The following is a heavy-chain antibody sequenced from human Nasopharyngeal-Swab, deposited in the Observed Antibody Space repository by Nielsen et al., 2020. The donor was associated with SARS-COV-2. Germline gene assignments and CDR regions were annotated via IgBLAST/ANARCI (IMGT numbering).Heavy chain of an antibody. V-gene: IGHV1-3*01. Sequence: ASVKVSCKASGYTFTGYAMHWVRQAPGQRLEWMGWINAGNGNTKYSQKFQGRVTITRDTSASTAYMGLSSLRSEDTAVYYCARERQLVRVYYYYYMDVWGKGTTVTVSS. D-gene: IGHD6-6*01. CDR3: ARERQLVRVYYYYYMDV. CDR2: INAGNGNT. CDR1: GYTFTGYA. J-gene: IGHJ6*03.